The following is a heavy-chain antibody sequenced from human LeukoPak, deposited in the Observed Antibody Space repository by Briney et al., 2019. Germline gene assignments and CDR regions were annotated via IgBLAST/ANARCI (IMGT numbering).Heavy chain of an antibody. CDR3: AKDRGSGSFSD. D-gene: IGHD3-10*01. V-gene: IGHV3-23*01. CDR2: ISGSGGST. J-gene: IGHJ4*02. Sequence: GGSLRLSCAASVFTLSSYAMRCVRQAPGTGLGWVSAISGSGGSTYYADSVKGRFTISRDNSKNTLYLQMNSLRAEDTAVYYCAKDRGSGSFSDWGQGTLVTVSS. CDR1: VFTLSSYA.